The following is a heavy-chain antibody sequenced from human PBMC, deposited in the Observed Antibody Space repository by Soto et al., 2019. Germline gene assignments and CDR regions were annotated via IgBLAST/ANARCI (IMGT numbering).Heavy chain of an antibody. Sequence: QVQLQESGPGLVKPSQTLSLTCTVSGASITSGRSYWSWIRQHPGMGPEWIGYIFYTGSTYYHPSLTSRVNISADTSKNQFSLRLSSVTPADTAVYYCARDNGYGHFDSWGQGTLVTVSS. CDR1: GASITSGRSY. D-gene: IGHD5-12*01. CDR2: IFYTGST. V-gene: IGHV4-31*03. CDR3: ARDNGYGHFDS. J-gene: IGHJ4*02.